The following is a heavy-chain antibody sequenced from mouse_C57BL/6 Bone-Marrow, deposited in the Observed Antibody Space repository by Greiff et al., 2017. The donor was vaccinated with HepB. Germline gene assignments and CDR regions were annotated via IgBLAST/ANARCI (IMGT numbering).Heavy chain of an antibody. V-gene: IGHV1-80*01. D-gene: IGHD2-2*01. CDR3: ARGTMVTTVDY. J-gene: IGHJ2*01. CDR1: GYAFSSYW. Sequence: QVQLQQSGAELVKPGASVKISCKASGYAFSSYWMNWVKQRPGKGLEWIGQIYPGDGDTNYNGKFKGKATLTADKSSSTAYMQLSSLTSEDSAVYFCARGTMVTTVDYWGQGTTLTVSS. CDR2: IYPGDGDT.